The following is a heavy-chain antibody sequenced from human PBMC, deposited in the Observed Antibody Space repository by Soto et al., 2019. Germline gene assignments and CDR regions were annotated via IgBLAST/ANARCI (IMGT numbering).Heavy chain of an antibody. D-gene: IGHD3-22*01. Sequence: PSETLSLTCTVSGGSISSYYWSWIRQPPGKGLEWIGYIYYSGSTNYNPSLKSRVTISVDTSKNQFSLKLSSVTAADTAVYYCARAIPYYYDSSGRFDYWGQGTLVTVPQ. CDR3: ARAIPYYYDSSGRFDY. J-gene: IGHJ4*02. CDR2: IYYSGST. CDR1: GGSISSYY. V-gene: IGHV4-59*01.